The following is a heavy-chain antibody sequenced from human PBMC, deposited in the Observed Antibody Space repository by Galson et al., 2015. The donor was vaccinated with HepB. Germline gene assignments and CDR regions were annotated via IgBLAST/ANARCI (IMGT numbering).Heavy chain of an antibody. CDR3: ATFHDYVWGSYRYTDAFDI. Sequence: SLRLSCAASGFTFSSYSMNWVRQAPGRGLEWVSYISSSSTTVYYADSVKGRFTISRDNAKNSLYLQTNSLRAEDTAVYYCATFHDYVWGSYRYTDAFDIWGQGAMVTVSS. J-gene: IGHJ3*02. CDR1: GFTFSSYS. CDR2: ISSSSTTV. D-gene: IGHD3-16*02. V-gene: IGHV3-48*04.